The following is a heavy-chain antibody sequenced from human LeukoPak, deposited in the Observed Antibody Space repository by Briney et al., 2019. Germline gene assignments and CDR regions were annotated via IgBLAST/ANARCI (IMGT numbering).Heavy chain of an antibody. CDR1: GFTFYTYG. Sequence: GGSLRLSCAASGFTFYTYGMHWVRQAPGKGLEYVSGIGPDGGTTYFANSVKGRFTISRDNSKYMLYLQMGSLTADDMAVYYCARGAQLTDYWGQGTLVTVSS. J-gene: IGHJ4*02. V-gene: IGHV3-64*01. D-gene: IGHD6-13*01. CDR3: ARGAQLTDY. CDR2: IGPDGGTT.